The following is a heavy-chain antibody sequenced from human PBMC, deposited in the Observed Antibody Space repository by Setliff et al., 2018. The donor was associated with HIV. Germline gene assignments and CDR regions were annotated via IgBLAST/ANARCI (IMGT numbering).Heavy chain of an antibody. J-gene: IGHJ6*02. CDR3: ARGRNRNYVVYGMDV. CDR1: GLTDTYNY. Sequence: AASGLTDTYNYMSWVRQAPGKGLEWVSVIYAGGSTYYADSVKGRFTISRDNSKNMLYLQMDSLRAEDTAVYYCARGRNRNYVVYGMDVWGQGTTVTVSS. CDR2: IYAGGST. V-gene: IGHV3-53*01. D-gene: IGHD1-7*01.